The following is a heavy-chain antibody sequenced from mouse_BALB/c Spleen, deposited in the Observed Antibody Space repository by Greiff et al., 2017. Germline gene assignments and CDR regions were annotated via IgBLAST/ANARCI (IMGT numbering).Heavy chain of an antibody. CDR3: ARGLGRDY. V-gene: IGHV5-6*02. J-gene: IGHJ2*01. D-gene: IGHD4-1*01. CDR1: GFTFSSYG. CDR2: ISSGGSYT. Sequence: EVMLVESGGDLVKPGGSLKLSCAASGFTFSSYGMSWVRQTPDKRLEWVATISSGGSYTYYPDSVKGRFTISRDNAKNTLYLQMSSLKSEDTAMYYCARGLGRDYWGQGTTLTVSS.